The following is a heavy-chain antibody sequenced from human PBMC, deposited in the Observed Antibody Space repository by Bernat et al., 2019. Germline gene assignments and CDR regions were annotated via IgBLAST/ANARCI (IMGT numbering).Heavy chain of an antibody. Sequence: EVQLVESGGGLVQPGGSLRLSCAASGFTFSSYWMSWVGQAPGKGLEWVANIKQDGNERYYVDSVKGRFTISRDNAKNSLYLQMNSLRAEDTAMYYCAKDGDGYSNSPFDFWGQGILVTVSS. V-gene: IGHV3-7*03. CDR3: AKDGDGYSNSPFDF. CDR2: IKQDGNER. J-gene: IGHJ4*02. D-gene: IGHD6-6*01. CDR1: GFTFSSYW.